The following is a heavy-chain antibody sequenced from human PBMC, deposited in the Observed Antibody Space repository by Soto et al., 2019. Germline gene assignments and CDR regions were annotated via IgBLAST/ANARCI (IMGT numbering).Heavy chain of an antibody. CDR1: GYTFTTNG. V-gene: IGHV1-18*04. D-gene: IGHD4-17*01. CDR2: INADSGET. CDR3: ARDLGYGDYGTDY. J-gene: IGHJ4*02. Sequence: QVQLVQSGAEVKESGASVKVSCKASGYTFTTNGVSWVRQGPGPGLEWMGWINADSGETRYAQKFQGRVTMTTDTSTSTAYMDLRSLTSDDTAVYYCARDLGYGDYGTDYWGQGTLVTVSS.